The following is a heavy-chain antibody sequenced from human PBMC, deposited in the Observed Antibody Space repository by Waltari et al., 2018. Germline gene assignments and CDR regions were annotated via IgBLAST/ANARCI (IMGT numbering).Heavy chain of an antibody. CDR2: IYYSGST. V-gene: IGHV4-31*03. Sequence: QVQLQESGPGLVKPSQTLSLTCTVSGGSISSGGYYWSWIRKHPGKGLEWIGYIYYSGSTSFNPSLKSRLTISLDTSNNQFSLRLTSVTAADTAVYYCARSPTYYGSGTYYLRPQYYFDYWGQGTLVTVSS. CDR3: ARSPTYYGSGTYYLRPQYYFDY. D-gene: IGHD3-10*01. CDR1: GGSISSGGYY. J-gene: IGHJ4*02.